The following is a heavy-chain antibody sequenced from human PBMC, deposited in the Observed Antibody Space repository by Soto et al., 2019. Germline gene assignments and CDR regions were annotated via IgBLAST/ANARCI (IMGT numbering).Heavy chain of an antibody. CDR2: INHSGST. CDR3: ARVESSSSNDY. CDR1: GGSFSGYY. V-gene: IGHV4-34*01. Sequence: ASETLSLTCAVYGGSFSGYYWSWIRQPPGKGLEWIGEINHSGSTNYNPSLKSRVTISVDTSKNQFSLKLSSVTAADTAVYYCARVESSSSNDYWGQGTLVTVSS. D-gene: IGHD6-6*01. J-gene: IGHJ4*02.